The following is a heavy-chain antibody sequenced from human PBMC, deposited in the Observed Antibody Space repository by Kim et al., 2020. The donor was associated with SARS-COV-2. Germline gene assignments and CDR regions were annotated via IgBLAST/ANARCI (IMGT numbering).Heavy chain of an antibody. J-gene: IGHJ4*02. CDR2: FDPEDGET. CDR3: ATAPPYYYGSGSYYNYFDY. Sequence: ASVKVSCKVSGYTLTELSMHWVRQAPGKGLEWMGGFDPEDGETIYAQKFQGRVTMTEDTSTDTAYMELSSLRSEDTAVYYCATAPPYYYGSGSYYNYFDYWGQGTLVTVSS. CDR1: GYTLTELS. D-gene: IGHD3-10*01. V-gene: IGHV1-24*01.